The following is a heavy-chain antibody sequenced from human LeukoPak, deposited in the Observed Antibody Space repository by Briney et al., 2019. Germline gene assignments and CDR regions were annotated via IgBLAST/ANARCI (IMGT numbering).Heavy chain of an antibody. Sequence: GGSPRLSCAASGFTFSSYAMSCVREATGKGLECVSGISGSGGSTYYADSVKGRFTISRDNSKNTLNLQMNSLTAEDTAVYYCAKTAYYYDSSGYYYFDYWGQGTLVTVSS. CDR1: GFTFSSYA. J-gene: IGHJ4*02. D-gene: IGHD3-22*01. CDR3: AKTAYYYDSSGYYYFDY. CDR2: ISGSGGST. V-gene: IGHV3-23*01.